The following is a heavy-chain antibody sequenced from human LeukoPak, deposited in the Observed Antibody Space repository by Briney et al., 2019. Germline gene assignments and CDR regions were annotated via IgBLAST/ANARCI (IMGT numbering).Heavy chain of an antibody. CDR1: GYTFTSYD. CDR2: MNPNSGNT. Sequence: GASVKVSCKASGYTFTSYDINWVRQATGQGLEWMGWMNPNSGNTGYAQKFQGRVTMTRNTSISTAYMELSSLRSEDTAVYYCARGRDIVVRAYMDVWGKGTTVTISS. J-gene: IGHJ6*03. CDR3: ARGRDIVVRAYMDV. V-gene: IGHV1-8*01. D-gene: IGHD2-2*01.